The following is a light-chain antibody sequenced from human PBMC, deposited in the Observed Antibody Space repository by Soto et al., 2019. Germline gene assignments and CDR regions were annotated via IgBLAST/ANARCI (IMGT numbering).Light chain of an antibody. CDR1: QSVSSSY. V-gene: IGKV3-20*01. Sequence: EIVLTQSPGTLSLSQGERATLSCRASQSVSSSYLAWYQQKPGQAPRLLIYGASSRATGMPDRFSGSGSGTDFTLTISRLEPEDFAVYYCQQYGSSLMYTFGQGTKLEIK. CDR2: GAS. J-gene: IGKJ2*01. CDR3: QQYGSSLMYT.